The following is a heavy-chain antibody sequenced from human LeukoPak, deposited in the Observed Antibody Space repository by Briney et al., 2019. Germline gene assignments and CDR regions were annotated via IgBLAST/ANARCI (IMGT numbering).Heavy chain of an antibody. CDR1: GYSFSSYW. Sequence: KSLKISWKCSGYSFSSYWIAWVRQMPRKGLEWMGIIFPGESDTRSGPSFQDQVAISVDKSINTAYLQWSSLKASDTAMYYCARREGNYDIWSGYHRDAFDIWGQGTMITVSS. J-gene: IGHJ3*02. D-gene: IGHD3-3*01. V-gene: IGHV5-51*01. CDR2: IFPGESDT. CDR3: ARREGNYDIWSGYHRDAFDI.